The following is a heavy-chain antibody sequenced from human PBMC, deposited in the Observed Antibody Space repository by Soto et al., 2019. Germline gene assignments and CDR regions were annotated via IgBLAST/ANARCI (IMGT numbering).Heavy chain of an antibody. V-gene: IGHV4-59*01. Sequence: PSETLSLTCAVYGGSFNTYYWSWIRQPPGKGLEWIGYIYYSGSTNYNPSLKSRVTISVDTSKNQFSLKLSSVTAADTAVYYCARDRWELTGGYYYYGMDVWGQGTTVTVSS. CDR3: ARDRWELTGGYYYYGMDV. J-gene: IGHJ6*02. CDR2: IYYSGST. CDR1: GGSFNTYY. D-gene: IGHD1-26*01.